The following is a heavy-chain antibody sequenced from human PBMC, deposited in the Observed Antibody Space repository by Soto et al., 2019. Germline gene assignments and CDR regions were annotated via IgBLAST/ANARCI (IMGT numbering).Heavy chain of an antibody. CDR2: IYYSGST. CDR1: GGSISSGGYY. J-gene: IGHJ4*02. Sequence: QVQLQESGPGLVKPSQTLSLTCTFSGGSISSGGYYWSWIRQHPGKGLELIGYIYYSGSTYYNPSLKSRVTISVDTSKNQFSLKLSSVTAADTAVYYCARVAAAAARFFDYWGQGTLVPVSS. D-gene: IGHD6-13*01. CDR3: ARVAAAAARFFDY. V-gene: IGHV4-31*03.